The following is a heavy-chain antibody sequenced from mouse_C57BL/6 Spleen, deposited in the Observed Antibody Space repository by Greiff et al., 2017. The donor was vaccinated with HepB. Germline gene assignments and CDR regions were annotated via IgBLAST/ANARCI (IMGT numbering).Heavy chain of an antibody. V-gene: IGHV1-54*01. CDR1: GYAFTNYL. CDR2: INPGSGGT. Sequence: VMLVESGAELVRPGTSVKVSCKASGYAFTNYLIEWVKQRPGQGLEWIGVINPGSGGTNYNEKFKGKATLTADKSSSTAYMQLSSLTSEDSAVYFCARWGYDYDDYWGQGTTLTVSS. D-gene: IGHD2-4*01. J-gene: IGHJ2*01. CDR3: ARWGYDYDDY.